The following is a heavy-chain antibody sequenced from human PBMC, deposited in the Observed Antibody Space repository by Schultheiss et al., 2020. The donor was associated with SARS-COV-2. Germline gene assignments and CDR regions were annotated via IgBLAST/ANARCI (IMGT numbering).Heavy chain of an antibody. CDR2: IYYSGST. Sequence: SETLSLTCTVSGGSISSGGYYWSWIRQPPGKGLEWIGYIYYSGSTYYNPSLKSRVTISVDTSKNQFSLKLSSVTAADTAVYYCARGDGVVFDYWGQGTLVTVSS. V-gene: IGHV4-31*03. J-gene: IGHJ4*02. CDR3: ARGDGVVFDY. CDR1: GGSISSGGYY. D-gene: IGHD3-3*01.